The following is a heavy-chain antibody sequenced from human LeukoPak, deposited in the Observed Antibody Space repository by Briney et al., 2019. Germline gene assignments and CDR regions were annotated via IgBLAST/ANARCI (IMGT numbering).Heavy chain of an antibody. CDR1: GSTFSSYG. CDR2: ISYDGSNK. J-gene: IGHJ4*02. CDR3: AKAGIAAAVPFDY. Sequence: GGSLRLSCAASGSTFSSYGMHWVRQAPGKGLEWVAVISYDGSNKYYADSVEGRFTISRDNSKNTLYLQMNSLRAEDTAVYYCAKAGIAAAVPFDYWGQGTLVTVSS. D-gene: IGHD6-13*01. V-gene: IGHV3-30*18.